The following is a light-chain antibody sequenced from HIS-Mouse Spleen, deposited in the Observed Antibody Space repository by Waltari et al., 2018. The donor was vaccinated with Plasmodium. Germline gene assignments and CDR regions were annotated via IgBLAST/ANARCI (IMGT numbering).Light chain of an antibody. V-gene: IGLV2-8*01. CDR2: EVS. CDR1: SSDVRGYNY. CDR3: SSYAGSNNLV. J-gene: IGLJ2*01. Sequence: QSALTQPPSASGSPGQSVPIPCTGTSSDVRGYNYVSWYQQHPGKAPKLMIYEVSKRPSGVPDRFPGSKSGNTASLTVSGLQAEDEADYYCSSYAGSNNLVFGGGTKLTVL.